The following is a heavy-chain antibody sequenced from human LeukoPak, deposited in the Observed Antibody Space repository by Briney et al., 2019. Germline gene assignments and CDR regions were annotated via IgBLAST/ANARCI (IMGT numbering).Heavy chain of an antibody. CDR3: ARGNLGGSFDS. J-gene: IGHJ4*02. V-gene: IGHV1-18*01. D-gene: IGHD1-26*01. CDR1: GYTFTAYG. CDR2: INTYNGNT. Sequence: GASVKVSCKASGYTFTAYGISWVRQAPGQGLEWMGWINTYNGNTKSAQKVQGRVTMTTDTSTNTADMELRSLASDDTAVYYCARGNLGGSFDSWGQGTLVTVSS.